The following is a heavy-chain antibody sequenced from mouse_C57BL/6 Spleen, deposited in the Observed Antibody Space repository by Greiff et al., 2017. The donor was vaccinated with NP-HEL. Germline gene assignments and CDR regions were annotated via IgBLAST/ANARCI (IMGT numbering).Heavy chain of an antibody. D-gene: IGHD2-4*01. CDR3: AREDDYDGYFDV. CDR2: IYPGDGDT. V-gene: IGHV1-80*01. CDR1: GYAFSSYW. J-gene: IGHJ1*03. Sequence: QVQLKESGAELVKPGASVKISCKASGYAFSSYWMNWVKQRPGKGLEWIGQIYPGDGDTNYNGKFKGKATLTADKSSSTAYMQLSSLTSEDSAVYFCAREDDYDGYFDVWGTGTTVTVSS.